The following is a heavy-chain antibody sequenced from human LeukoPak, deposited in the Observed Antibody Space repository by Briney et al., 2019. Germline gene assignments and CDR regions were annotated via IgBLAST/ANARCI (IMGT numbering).Heavy chain of an antibody. CDR3: ARLFGGSGYDLNI. CDR2: INHSGST. J-gene: IGHJ3*02. D-gene: IGHD5-12*01. V-gene: IGHV4-34*01. CDR1: GGSFSGYY. Sequence: PSETLSLTCAVYGGSFSGYYWSWIRQPPGKGLEWIGEINHSGSTNYNPSLKSRVTISVDTSKNQFSLKLSSVTAADTAVYYCARLFGGSGYDLNIWGQGTMVTVSS.